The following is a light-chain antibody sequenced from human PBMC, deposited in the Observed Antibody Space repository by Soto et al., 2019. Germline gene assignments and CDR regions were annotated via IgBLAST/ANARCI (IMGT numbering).Light chain of an antibody. CDR2: LAS. Sequence: ETLLTQSPATLSSFPGDRVTLSCRASQAVNTRLAWYQHKPGQAPRLLIYLASNRAAGVPARFSGSGSGTDFTLIISDVEPEDSAVYYCHQRQSWPRTFGQGTQVEIK. CDR3: HQRQSWPRT. J-gene: IGKJ1*01. V-gene: IGKV3-11*01. CDR1: QAVNTR.